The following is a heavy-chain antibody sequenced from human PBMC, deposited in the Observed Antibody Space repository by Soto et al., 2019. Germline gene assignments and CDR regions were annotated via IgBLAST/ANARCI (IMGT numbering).Heavy chain of an antibody. CDR3: ARVTGTTWRDYFDY. CDR2: INPTGGST. Sequence: QVQLVQSGAEVKKPGASVKVSCKASGYTFTSYYIHWVRQAPGQGLEWMGIINPTGGSTTYAQKFQGRVTMTRDTSTSTVYMELSSLRSEDTDVYYCARVTGTTWRDYFDYWGQGTLVPVSS. CDR1: GYTFTSYY. V-gene: IGHV1-46*01. D-gene: IGHD1-20*01. J-gene: IGHJ4*02.